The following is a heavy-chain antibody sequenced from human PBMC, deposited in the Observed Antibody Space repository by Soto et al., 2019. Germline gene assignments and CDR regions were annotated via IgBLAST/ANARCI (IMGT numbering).Heavy chain of an antibody. Sequence: PGGSLRLSCSASGFTFSSYAMNWVRQAPGKGLEWVSTISNTGGGTFYAGSVRGRFTISRDNSNNTLYLQMHRLRADDSAIYFCAVGRHKTSGSNTWFDPWGRGTQVTVSS. V-gene: IGHV3-23*01. J-gene: IGHJ5*02. CDR3: AVGRHKTSGSNTWFDP. CDR2: ISNTGGGT. CDR1: GFTFSSYA. D-gene: IGHD3-22*01.